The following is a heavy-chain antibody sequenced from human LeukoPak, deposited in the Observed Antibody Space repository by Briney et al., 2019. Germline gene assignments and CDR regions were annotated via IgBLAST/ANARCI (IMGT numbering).Heavy chain of an antibody. V-gene: IGHV1-8*03. Sequence: ASVKVSCKASGYTFTSYDINWVRQATGQGLEWMGWMNPNSGNTDYAQKFQGRFTITINTSISTAYMELSSLRSEDTAVYYCARGGNYYDSSGYREDAFDIWGQGTMVTVS. D-gene: IGHD3-22*01. CDR2: MNPNSGNT. CDR1: GYTFTSYD. CDR3: ARGGNYYDSSGYREDAFDI. J-gene: IGHJ3*02.